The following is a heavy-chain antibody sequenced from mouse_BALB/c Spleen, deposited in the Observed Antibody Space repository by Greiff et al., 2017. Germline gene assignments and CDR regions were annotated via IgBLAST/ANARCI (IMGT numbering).Heavy chain of an antibody. CDR1: GDSITSGY. D-gene: IGHD1-1*01. V-gene: IGHV3-8*02. CDR2: ISYSGST. CDR3: ARWIYYSYFDY. J-gene: IGHJ2*01. Sequence: EVPLQQSGPSLVKPSQTLSPPCSVTGDSITSGYWNWIRKIPGNKLEYMGYISYSGSTYYNPSLKSRISITRDTSKNQYYLQLNSVTTEDTATYYCARWIYYSYFDYWGQGTTLTVSS.